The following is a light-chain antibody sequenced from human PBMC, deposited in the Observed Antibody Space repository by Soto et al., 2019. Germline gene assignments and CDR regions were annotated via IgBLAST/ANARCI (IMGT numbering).Light chain of an antibody. J-gene: IGLJ1*01. Sequence: SALTQPPSVSVAPGQRVTISCTGSSSNIGAGYDVHWYQQLPGTAPKLLIYGNSNRPSGVPDRFSGSKSGTSASLAITGLQAEDEADYYCQSYDSSLSGYVFGTGTKVTV. CDR3: QSYDSSLSGYV. CDR2: GNS. CDR1: SSNIGAGYD. V-gene: IGLV1-40*01.